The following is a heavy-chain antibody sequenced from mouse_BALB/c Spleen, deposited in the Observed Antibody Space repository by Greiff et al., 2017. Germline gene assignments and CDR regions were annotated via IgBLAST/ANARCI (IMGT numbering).Heavy chain of an antibody. J-gene: IGHJ2*01. CDR2: ISSGSSTI. V-gene: IGHV5-17*02. Sequence: EVHLVESGGGLVQPGGSRKLSCAASGFTFSSFGMHWVRQAPEKGLEWVAYISSGSSTIYYADTVKGRFTISRDNPKNTLFLQMTSLRSEDTAMYYCARSGGYDAYYFDYWGQGTTLTVSS. CDR3: ARSGGYDAYYFDY. CDR1: GFTFSSFG. D-gene: IGHD2-2*01.